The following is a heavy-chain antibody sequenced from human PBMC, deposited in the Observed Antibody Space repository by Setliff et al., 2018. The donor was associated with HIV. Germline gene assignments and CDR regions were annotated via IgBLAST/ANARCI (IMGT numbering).Heavy chain of an antibody. D-gene: IGHD6-13*01. Sequence: PGGSLRLSCAASGFTFSSYTMHWVRQAPGKGLVWVSRIKTDGSIITYADAVQGRFTISRDNAKNSLDLQMKSLRADDTSVYYCARGSSWYGPNRHRHINYWGQGTLVTVSS. CDR1: GFTFSSYT. CDR3: ARGSSWYGPNRHRHINY. CDR2: IKTDGSII. V-gene: IGHV3-74*01. J-gene: IGHJ4*02.